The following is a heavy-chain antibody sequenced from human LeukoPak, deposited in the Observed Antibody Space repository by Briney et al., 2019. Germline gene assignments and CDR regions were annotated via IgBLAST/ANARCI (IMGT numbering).Heavy chain of an antibody. V-gene: IGHV4-38-2*02. D-gene: IGHD6-13*01. CDR3: AREEVGSAADIDY. J-gene: IGHJ4*02. CDR1: GYSISRGRH. Sequence: SETLSLTCSVSGYSISRGRHWGWIRQPPGKGLEWIGSIYHSGSTFYNPSLKSRVTISVDTSENQFSLKLRSVTAADTAVYYCAREEVGSAADIDYWGQGTLVTVSS. CDR2: IYHSGST.